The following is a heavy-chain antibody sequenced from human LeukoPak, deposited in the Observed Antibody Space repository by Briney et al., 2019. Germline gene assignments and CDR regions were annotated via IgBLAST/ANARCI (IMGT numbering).Heavy chain of an antibody. CDR2: IIPIFGTA. V-gene: IGHV1-69*06. Sequence: SVKVSCKASGGTFSSYAISWVRQAPGQGLEWMGGIIPIFGTANYAQKIQGRVTITADKSTSTAYMELSSLRSEDPAVYYCARGRYFDFYAAFDYWGQGTLVTVSS. CDR1: GGTFSSYA. D-gene: IGHD3-9*01. CDR3: ARGRYFDFYAAFDY. J-gene: IGHJ4*02.